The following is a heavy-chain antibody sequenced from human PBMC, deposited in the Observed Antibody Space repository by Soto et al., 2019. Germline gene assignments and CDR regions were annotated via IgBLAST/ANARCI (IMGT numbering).Heavy chain of an antibody. CDR1: GDTIVSTRW. D-gene: IGHD6-6*01. V-gene: IGHV4-4*01. CDR2: IYHTGTT. J-gene: IGHJ4*02. CDR3: ARHGGARPLDY. Sequence: QVQLQESGPGLVKPAETLSLTCAVSGDTIVSTRWWSWVRQPPGKGLEWIGEIYHTGTTYYNPSLKSRVIISIDTSKNRFSLNLTSVTVADTAVYFVARHGGARPLDYWGQGTLVTVSS.